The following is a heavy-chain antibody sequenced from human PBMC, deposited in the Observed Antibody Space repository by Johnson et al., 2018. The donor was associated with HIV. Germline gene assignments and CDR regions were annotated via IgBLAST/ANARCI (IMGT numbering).Heavy chain of an antibody. V-gene: IGHV3-30*04. CDR2: ISYDGSNK. Sequence: VQLVESGGGVVQPGRSLRLSCAASGFTFSSYAMHWVRQAPGKGLEWVAVISYDGSNKYYADSVKGRFTISRDNSKNTLYLQMNSLRAEDTAVYYCARDRCGGDCYVSGSYYFGGFDI. J-gene: IGHJ3*02. CDR3: ARDRCGGDCYVSGSYYFGGFDI. D-gene: IGHD3-10*01. CDR1: GFTFSSYA.